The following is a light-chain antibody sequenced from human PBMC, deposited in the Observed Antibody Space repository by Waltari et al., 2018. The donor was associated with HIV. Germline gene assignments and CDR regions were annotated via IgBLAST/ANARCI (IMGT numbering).Light chain of an antibody. V-gene: IGKV1-33*01. Sequence: DIQMTQSPSSLSASVGDRVTITCQASQDITNYLNWYQQKPGKAPKLLIYYASNLETGVPSRFSGSGSGTHFTLTISSLQPEDFATYYCQQYDNFPPITFGQGTRLEIK. CDR1: QDITNY. CDR2: YAS. J-gene: IGKJ5*01. CDR3: QQYDNFPPIT.